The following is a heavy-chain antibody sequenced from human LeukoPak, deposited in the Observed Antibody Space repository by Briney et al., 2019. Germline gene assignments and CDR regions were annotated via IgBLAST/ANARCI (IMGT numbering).Heavy chain of an antibody. D-gene: IGHD2-21*01. Sequence: GGSLRLSCAASGFSFASYSMSWVRQAPGKGLQWVSAISDSGGNVDYADSVRGRFTIFRDNSKNTLYLQMNSLRVDDTAVYYCAPLNWYSPGGYWGQGTLATVSS. CDR2: ISDSGGNV. CDR3: APLNWYSPGGY. V-gene: IGHV3-23*01. CDR1: GFSFASYS. J-gene: IGHJ4*02.